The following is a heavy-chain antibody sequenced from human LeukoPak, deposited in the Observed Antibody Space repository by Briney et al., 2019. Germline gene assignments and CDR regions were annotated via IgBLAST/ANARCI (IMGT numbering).Heavy chain of an antibody. Sequence: PGGSLRLSCAASGFTLSSYEVNCVRQAPGKGLEWISYISGSGGTIYYADSVKGRFTISRDNAQSSVFLQMNSLRAEDTAVYYCTRDTRRGYFDLWGRGTLVTVSS. CDR1: GFTLSSYE. J-gene: IGHJ2*01. CDR3: TRDTRRGYFDL. CDR2: ISGSGGTI. V-gene: IGHV3-48*03.